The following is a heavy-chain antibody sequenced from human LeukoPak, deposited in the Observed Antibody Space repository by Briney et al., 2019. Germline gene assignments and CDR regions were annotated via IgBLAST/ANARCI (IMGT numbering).Heavy chain of an antibody. J-gene: IGHJ4*02. CDR2: IKSKTDSGTT. Sequence: GGSLRLSCAASGFTFSNTWMNWVRQAPGKGLEWVGRIKSKTDSGTTDYAAPVKGRFTISRDDSKNTLYLQMNSLKTEDTAVYYCTTVGYDSSGYYSYYFDYWGQGTLVTVSS. V-gene: IGHV3-15*07. D-gene: IGHD3-22*01. CDR1: GFTFSNTW. CDR3: TTVGYDSSGYYSYYFDY.